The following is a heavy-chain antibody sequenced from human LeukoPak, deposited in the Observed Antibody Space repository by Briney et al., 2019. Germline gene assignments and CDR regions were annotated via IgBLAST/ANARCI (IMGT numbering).Heavy chain of an antibody. CDR3: ASERLRTSGWYLSFSDY. CDR2: ISGSGSNT. J-gene: IGHJ4*02. D-gene: IGHD6-19*01. CDR1: GFTFSSYA. V-gene: IGHV3-23*01. Sequence: GGSLRLSCAASGFTFSSYAMSWVRQAPGKGLEWVSAISGSGSNTYYADSVKGRFTISRDNSKNTLYLQMNSLRVADTAVYYCASERLRTSGWYLSFSDYWGQGTLVTVSS.